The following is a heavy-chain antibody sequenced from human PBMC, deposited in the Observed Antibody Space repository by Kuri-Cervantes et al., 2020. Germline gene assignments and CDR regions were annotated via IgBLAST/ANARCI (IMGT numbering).Heavy chain of an antibody. J-gene: IGHJ6*03. D-gene: IGHD3-10*01. Sequence: SETLSLTCAVYGGSFSDYYWSWIRQPPGKGLEWIGEINHSGSTNYNPSLKSRVTISVDTSKNQFSLKLSSVTAADTAVYYCARGGPHSGSSFYYYYYMDVWGKGTTVTVSS. CDR3: ARGGPHSGSSFYYYYYMDV. CDR2: INHSGST. V-gene: IGHV4-34*01. CDR1: GGSFSDYY.